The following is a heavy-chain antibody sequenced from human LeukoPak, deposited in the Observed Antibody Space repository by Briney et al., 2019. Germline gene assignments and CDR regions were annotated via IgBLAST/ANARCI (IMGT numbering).Heavy chain of an antibody. Sequence: SCKASGYTFTGYYMHWVRQAPGKGLEWVADISYDGRKIYYGDSVKGRFTISRDNSNNTLYLQMTGLRPEDTAVYYCAKDFGDYGDYDPPTYWGQGTLVSVSS. CDR2: ISYDGRKI. CDR1: GYTFTGYY. V-gene: IGHV3-30-3*02. D-gene: IGHD4-17*01. J-gene: IGHJ4*02. CDR3: AKDFGDYGDYDPPTY.